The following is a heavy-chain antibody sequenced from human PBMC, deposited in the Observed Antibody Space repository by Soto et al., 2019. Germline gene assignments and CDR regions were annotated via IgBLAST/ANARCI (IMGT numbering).Heavy chain of an antibody. CDR3: AKVVGITMIVGGFDY. D-gene: IGHD3-22*01. Sequence: PVGSLRLSCAASGFTFSSYGMHWVRQAPGKGLEWVAVISYDGSNKYYADSVKGRFTISRDNSKNTLYLQMNSLRAEDTAVYYCAKVVGITMIVGGFDYWGQGTLVTVSS. J-gene: IGHJ4*02. V-gene: IGHV3-30*18. CDR1: GFTFSSYG. CDR2: ISYDGSNK.